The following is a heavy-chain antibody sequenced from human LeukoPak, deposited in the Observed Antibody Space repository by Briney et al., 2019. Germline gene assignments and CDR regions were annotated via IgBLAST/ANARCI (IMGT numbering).Heavy chain of an antibody. Sequence: GGSLRLSCAASGFTFSSYWMHWVRQAPGKGLVWVSRINTDGSSTSYADSVRGRFTISRDNAKNTLYLQMDTLRTQDTAIYYCARRESAYDPPDFWGQGTLVTVSS. CDR2: INTDGSST. CDR3: ARRESAYDPPDF. CDR1: GFTFSSYW. V-gene: IGHV3-74*01. J-gene: IGHJ4*02. D-gene: IGHD3-3*01.